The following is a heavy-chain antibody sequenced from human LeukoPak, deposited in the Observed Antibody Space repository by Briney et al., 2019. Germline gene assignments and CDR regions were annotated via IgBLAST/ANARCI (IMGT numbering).Heavy chain of an antibody. Sequence: GGTLRLSCAASGFTFSSYGMHWVRQAPGKGLEWVAFIRYDGSNKYYADSVTGRFTISRDNSKNMLSLQMNSLRAQDTAAYYCSRGPSGYQNTGGQGTLVTVSS. V-gene: IGHV3-30*02. CDR1: GFTFSSYG. J-gene: IGHJ4*02. CDR3: SRGPSGYQNT. CDR2: IRYDGSNK. D-gene: IGHD5-12*01.